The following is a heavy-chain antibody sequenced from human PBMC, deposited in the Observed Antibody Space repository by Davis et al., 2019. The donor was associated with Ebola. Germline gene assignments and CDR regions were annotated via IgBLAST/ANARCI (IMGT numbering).Heavy chain of an antibody. V-gene: IGHV4-59*01. CDR3: ARDNVNGMDV. D-gene: IGHD2-8*01. Sequence: MPGGSLRLSCTVSGGSISSYYWSWIRQSPGKGLEWIGYIYYSGSTNYNPSLKSRVTISVDTSKNQFSLKLSSVTAADTAVYYCARDNVNGMDVWGQGTTVTVSS. CDR2: IYYSGST. J-gene: IGHJ6*02. CDR1: GGSISSYY.